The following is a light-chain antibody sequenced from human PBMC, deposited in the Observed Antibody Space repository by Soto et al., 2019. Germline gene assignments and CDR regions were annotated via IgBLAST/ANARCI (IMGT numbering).Light chain of an antibody. J-gene: IGKJ5*01. CDR2: GAS. CDR1: QSVSSSY. CDR3: QQYTNWPIT. V-gene: IGKV3-20*01. Sequence: EIVLTQSPGTLSLSPGERATLSCRASQSVSSSYLAWYQQKPGQAPRLLIYGASNRATGIPDRFSGSGSGTEFTLTISSVQPEDVAIYYCQQYTNWPITFGQGTRLEI.